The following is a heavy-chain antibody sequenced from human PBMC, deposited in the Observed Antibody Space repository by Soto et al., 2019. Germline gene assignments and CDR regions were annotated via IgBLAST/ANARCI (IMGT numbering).Heavy chain of an antibody. CDR2: ISPDNGNT. CDR1: GYTFTIYG. D-gene: IGHD5-12*01. CDR3: ARALGYSGYAGMYV. J-gene: IGHJ6*02. V-gene: IGHV1-18*01. Sequence: QVQLVQSGGEVKKPGASVKVSCKASGYTFTIYGINWVRQAPVQGLEWMGWISPDNGNTNYEQKLQGRVTMTTDTPTSTAYMELRRLSSDDTAVYYCARALGYSGYAGMYVWGQGTTVTVSS.